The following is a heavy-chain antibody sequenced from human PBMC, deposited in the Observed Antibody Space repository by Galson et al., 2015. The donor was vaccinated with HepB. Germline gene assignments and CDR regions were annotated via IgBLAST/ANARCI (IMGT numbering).Heavy chain of an antibody. CDR1: GFTFSTNV. J-gene: IGHJ5*02. CDR2: ISYDGNTQ. V-gene: IGHV3-30*18. CDR3: AKDYSSGWDLGH. Sequence: LRLSCAASGFTFSTNVMHWVRQAPGKGLEWVAVISYDGNTQYYADSVKGRFTLSRDNSKNTLSLQMNSLKPEDTAIYYCAKDYSSGWDLGHWGQGTLVTVSS. D-gene: IGHD6-19*01.